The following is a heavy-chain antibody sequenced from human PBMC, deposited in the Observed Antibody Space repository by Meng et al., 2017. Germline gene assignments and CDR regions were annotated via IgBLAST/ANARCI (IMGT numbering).Heavy chain of an antibody. V-gene: IGHV4-4*02. CDR3: ARWSIYCSGGSCYSFDY. CDR2: IYHSGST. Sequence: QVQLHESGPGLGKPSGTLSLTCAVSGGYISSSNWWSWVRQPPGKGLEWIGEIYHSGSTNYNPSLKSRVTISVDKSKNQFSLKLSSVTAADTAVYYCARWSIYCSGGSCYSFDYWGQGTLVTVSS. J-gene: IGHJ4*02. D-gene: IGHD2-15*01. CDR1: GGYISSSNW.